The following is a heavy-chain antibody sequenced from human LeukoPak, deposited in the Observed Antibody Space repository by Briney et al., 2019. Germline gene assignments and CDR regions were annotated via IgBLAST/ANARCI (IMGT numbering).Heavy chain of an antibody. D-gene: IGHD3-10*01. CDR2: ISSSGSTI. Sequence: GGSLRLSCAASGFTFSSYEMNWVRQAPGKGLEWVSYISSSGSTIYYADSVKGRFTISRDNAKNLLYLQMNSLRAEDTAVYYCAREIRGFFDYWGQGTLVTVSS. V-gene: IGHV3-48*03. CDR3: AREIRGFFDY. J-gene: IGHJ4*02. CDR1: GFTFSSYE.